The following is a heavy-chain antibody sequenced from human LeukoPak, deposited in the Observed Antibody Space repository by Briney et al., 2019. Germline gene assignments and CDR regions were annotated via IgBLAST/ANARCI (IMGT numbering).Heavy chain of an antibody. CDR1: GGSISSYY. J-gene: IGHJ5*02. D-gene: IGHD4-11*01. CDR2: IYYSGST. V-gene: IGHV4-59*06. CDR3: ARRLPPGGWFDP. Sequence: PSETLSLTCTVSGGSISSYYWSWIRQHPGKGLEWIGYIYYSGSTFYNPSLKSRVIISADTSKNQFSLKLSSVTAADTAVYYCARRLPPGGWFDPWGQGTLVTVSS.